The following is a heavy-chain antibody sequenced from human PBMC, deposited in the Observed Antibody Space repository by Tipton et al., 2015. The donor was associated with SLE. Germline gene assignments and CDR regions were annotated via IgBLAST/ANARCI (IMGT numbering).Heavy chain of an antibody. Sequence: TLSLTCTVSGGSISSYYWSWIRQPPGKGLEWIGYIYYSGSTNYNPSLKSRVTTSVDTSKNQFSLKLSSVTAADTAVYYCARGGTQDTFDYWGQGTLVTVSS. CDR1: GGSISSYY. CDR3: ARGGTQDTFDY. D-gene: IGHD3-16*01. V-gene: IGHV4-59*01. J-gene: IGHJ4*02. CDR2: IYYSGST.